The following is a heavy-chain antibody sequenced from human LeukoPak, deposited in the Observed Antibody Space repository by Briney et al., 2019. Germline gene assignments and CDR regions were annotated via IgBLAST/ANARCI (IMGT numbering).Heavy chain of an antibody. CDR2: VSGSGGST. CDR3: ASGAVAGPNWFDP. J-gene: IGHJ5*02. Sequence: PGGSLRLSCEAFGFTFSSYGMTWVRQAPGKGLEWVSGVSGSGGSTKHTDSVKGRFTISRDNSKNILYLQMNSLRVEDTAVYYCASGAVAGPNWFDPWGQGTLVTVSS. CDR1: GFTFSSYG. D-gene: IGHD6-19*01. V-gene: IGHV3-23*01.